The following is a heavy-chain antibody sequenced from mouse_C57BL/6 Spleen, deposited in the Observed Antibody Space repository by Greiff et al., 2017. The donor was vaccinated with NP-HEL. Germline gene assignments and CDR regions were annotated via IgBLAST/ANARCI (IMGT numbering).Heavy chain of an antibody. D-gene: IGHD2-2*01. CDR3: TRAPYGYDGGYFDV. J-gene: IGHJ1*03. CDR2: ISSGGDYI. V-gene: IGHV5-9-1*02. Sequence: EVKVEESGEGLVKPGGSLKLSCAASGFTFSSYAMSWVRQTPEKRLEWVAYISSGGDYIYYADTVKGRFTISRDNARNTLYLQMSSLKSEDTAMYYCTRAPYGYDGGYFDVWGTGTTVTVSS. CDR1: GFTFSSYA.